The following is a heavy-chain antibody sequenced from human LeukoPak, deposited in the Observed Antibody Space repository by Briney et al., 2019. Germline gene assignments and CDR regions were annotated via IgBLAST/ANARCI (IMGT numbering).Heavy chain of an antibody. CDR3: AKIGRRYDFWTGYYEEEVDYMDV. CDR2: INNDGSST. Sequence: PGGSLRLSCAASGFTFSHYWMHWVRQVPGKGLVWVSHINNDGSSTTYADSVKGRFTISRDNAKNTLYLQMNSLRAEDTAVYYCAKIGRRYDFWTGYYEEEVDYMDVWGKGTTVTVSS. CDR1: GFTFSHYW. V-gene: IGHV3-74*01. J-gene: IGHJ6*03. D-gene: IGHD3-3*01.